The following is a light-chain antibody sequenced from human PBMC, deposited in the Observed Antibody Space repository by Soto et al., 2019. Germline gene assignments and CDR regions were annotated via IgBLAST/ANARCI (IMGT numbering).Light chain of an antibody. CDR2: KAS. J-gene: IGKJ1*01. CDR1: QSISTW. V-gene: IGKV1-5*03. CDR3: QQYNSYSRT. Sequence: DIQMTQSPSTLSASVGDRVTITCRASQSISTWLAWYQQKPGKAPKLLIYKASSLESRVPSRFSGSGSGTEFTLTISRVQPDDFATYYCQQYNSYSRTFGQGTKVEIK.